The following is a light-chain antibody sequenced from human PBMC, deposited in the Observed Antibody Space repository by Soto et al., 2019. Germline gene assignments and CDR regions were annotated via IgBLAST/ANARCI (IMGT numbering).Light chain of an antibody. CDR1: QGIGDT. CDR2: DTS. CDR3: QQYGSSPWT. Sequence: EIVLTQSPATLSLSPGERATLSCRASQGIGDTLAWYQQKPGQTPRLLIYDTSIRATGVPARFSGSGSGTDFTLTISRLEPEDFAVYYCQQYGSSPWTFGQGTKVDI. V-gene: IGKV3-20*01. J-gene: IGKJ1*01.